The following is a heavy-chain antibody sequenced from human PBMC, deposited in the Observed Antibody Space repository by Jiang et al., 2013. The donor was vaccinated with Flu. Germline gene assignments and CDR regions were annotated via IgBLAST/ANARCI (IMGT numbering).Heavy chain of an antibody. J-gene: IGHJ4*02. D-gene: IGHD6-13*01. V-gene: IGHV6-1*01. Sequence: SVSSDSAAWNWIRQSPSRGLEWMGRTYYRSKWYNDYAVSVKSRITINPDTSKNQFSLQLNSVTPEDTAVYYCARAWEYRSTWYTLDYWGQGTLVTVSS. CDR1: SVSSDSAA. CDR2: TYYRSKWYN. CDR3: ARAWEYRSTWYTLDY.